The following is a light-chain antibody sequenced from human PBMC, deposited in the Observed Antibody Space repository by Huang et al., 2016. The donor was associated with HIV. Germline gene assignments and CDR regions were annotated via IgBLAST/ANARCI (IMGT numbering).Light chain of an antibody. CDR3: QQYYTRVGT. J-gene: IGKJ1*01. CDR2: AAS. CDR1: QDINNS. Sequence: DIQMTQSPSSLSASVGDRVAITCRATQDINNSLAWYQHKPGKAPRLLVYAASKLEGGVPSRVSGSGSGTDYTLTISLQPEDFATYYCQQYYTRVGTFGQGTKVEIK. V-gene: IGKV1-NL1*01.